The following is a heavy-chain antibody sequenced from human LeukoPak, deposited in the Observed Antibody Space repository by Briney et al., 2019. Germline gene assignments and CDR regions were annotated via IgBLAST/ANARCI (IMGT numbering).Heavy chain of an antibody. Sequence: GGSLRLSCAASGFTFSSYGMHWVRQAPGKGLGWVAFIRYDGSNKYYADSVKGRFTISRDNSKNTLYLQMNSLRAEDTAVYYCAKDRPSDGQQLVLFYWGQGTLVTVSS. CDR3: AKDRPSDGQQLVLFY. CDR2: IRYDGSNK. CDR1: GFTFSSYG. V-gene: IGHV3-30*02. J-gene: IGHJ4*02. D-gene: IGHD6-13*01.